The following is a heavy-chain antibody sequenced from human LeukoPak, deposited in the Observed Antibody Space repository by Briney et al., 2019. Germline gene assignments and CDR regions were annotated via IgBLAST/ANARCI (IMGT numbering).Heavy chain of an antibody. V-gene: IGHV4-39*01. J-gene: IGHJ4*02. CDR1: GDSISSSTYY. CDR2: IFYTGST. D-gene: IGHD4-23*01. Sequence: SETLSLTCTVSGDSISSSTYYWGWIRQPPGKGPEWIGTIFYTGSTYYTPSLKSRVTISVDTSENQFSMKLRSITAADTAVYYCATQGTYGGIDHWGQGTLVTVSS. CDR3: ATQGTYGGIDH.